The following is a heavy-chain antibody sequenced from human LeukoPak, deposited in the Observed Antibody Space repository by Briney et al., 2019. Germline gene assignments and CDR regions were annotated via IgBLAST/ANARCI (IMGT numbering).Heavy chain of an antibody. Sequence: PGGSLRLSCAASGFTFSSYAMSWVRQAPGKGMEWVSAISGSGGSTYYADSVKGRFTISRDNSKNTLYLQMNSLRAEDTAVYYCAKDLAMADAFDVWGQGTMVTVSS. J-gene: IGHJ3*01. CDR2: ISGSGGST. CDR3: AKDLAMADAFDV. CDR1: GFTFSSYA. V-gene: IGHV3-23*01. D-gene: IGHD5-18*01.